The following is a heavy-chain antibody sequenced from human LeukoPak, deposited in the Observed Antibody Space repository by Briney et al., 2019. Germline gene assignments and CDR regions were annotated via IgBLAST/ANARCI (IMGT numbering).Heavy chain of an antibody. V-gene: IGHV1-18*01. CDR1: GYTFTSYG. CDR2: ISAYNGNT. D-gene: IGHD4-17*01. Sequence: ASVKVSCKASGYTFTSYGISWVRQPPGQGLEWMGWISAYNGNTNYAQKLQGRVTMTTDTSTSTAYMELRSLRSDDTAVYYCARGLMATVTTTAFDHWGQGNLFTVSS. CDR3: ARGLMATVTTTAFDH. J-gene: IGHJ4*02.